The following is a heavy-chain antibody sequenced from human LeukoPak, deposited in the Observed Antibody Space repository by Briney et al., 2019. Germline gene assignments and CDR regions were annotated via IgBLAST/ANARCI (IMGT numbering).Heavy chain of an antibody. D-gene: IGHD3-22*01. J-gene: IGHJ4*02. CDR1: GGSFSSYY. CDR2: INHSGST. V-gene: IGHV4-34*01. Sequence: PSETLSLTCAVYGGSFSSYYWSWIRQPPGKGLEWIGEINHSGSTNYNPSLKSRVTISVDTSKNQFSLKLSSETAADTAVYYCARALDNYYDRSGYYYVGFDYWGQGTLVTVSS. CDR3: ARALDNYYDRSGYYYVGFDY.